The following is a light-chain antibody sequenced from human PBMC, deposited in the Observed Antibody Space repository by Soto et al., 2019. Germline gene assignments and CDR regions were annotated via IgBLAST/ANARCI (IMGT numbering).Light chain of an antibody. CDR2: DAS. J-gene: IGKJ1*01. Sequence: DIQMTQSPSSLSASVGDRVTITCRASQTVSMYLNWFQQTPGKAPKLLIYDASSLESGVPSRFSGSGSGTEFTLTISSLQPYDFATYYCQQYNSYSGTFGQGTKVDIK. CDR3: QQYNSYSGT. CDR1: QTVSMY. V-gene: IGKV1-5*01.